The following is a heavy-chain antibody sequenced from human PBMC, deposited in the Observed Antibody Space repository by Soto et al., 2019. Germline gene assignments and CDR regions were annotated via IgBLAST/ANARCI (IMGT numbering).Heavy chain of an antibody. D-gene: IGHD3-10*01. CDR3: AKWPYAYYYGSGSYCYFDY. J-gene: IGHJ4*02. CDR1: GFTFSSYA. CDR2: ISGSGGSS. V-gene: IGHV3-23*01. Sequence: EVQLLESGGGLVQPGGSLRLSCAASGFTFSSYAMSWVRQAPGKGLEWVSAISGSGGSSYYADSVKGRFTISRDNSKNTLYLQMNSLRAEDTAVYYCAKWPYAYYYGSGSYCYFDYWGQGTLVTVSS.